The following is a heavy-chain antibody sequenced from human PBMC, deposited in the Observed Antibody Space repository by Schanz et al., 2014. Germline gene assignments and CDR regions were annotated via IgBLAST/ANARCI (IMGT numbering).Heavy chain of an antibody. CDR1: GFTFDDHA. J-gene: IGHJ4*02. Sequence: EVQLVESGGGLVQPGGSLTLSCAASGFTFDDHAMHWVRQVPGKGLEWVSGISWNSGNIAYADSVKGRFTISRDNAKNSLYLQMNSLRPEDTALYYCAKVQTHTLYGGNSCFDYWGQGTLVTVSS. V-gene: IGHV3-9*01. D-gene: IGHD2-21*02. CDR3: AKVQTHTLYGGNSCFDY. CDR2: ISWNSGNI.